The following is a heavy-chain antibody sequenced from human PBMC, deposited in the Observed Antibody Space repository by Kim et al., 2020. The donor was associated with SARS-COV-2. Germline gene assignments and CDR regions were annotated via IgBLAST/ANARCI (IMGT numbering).Heavy chain of an antibody. CDR1: GGSISSYY. CDR3: SRDTRNYDSSGYYYYYYGMDA. CDR2: IYYSGST. V-gene: IGHV4-59*01. Sequence: SETLSLTCTVSGGSISSYYWSWIRQPPGKGLEWIGYIYYSGSTNYNLSLKSRVTISVDTSKNQFSLKLSSVTAADTAVYYCSRDTRNYDSSGYYYYYYGMDACGQGATVTVSS. J-gene: IGHJ6*02. D-gene: IGHD3-22*01.